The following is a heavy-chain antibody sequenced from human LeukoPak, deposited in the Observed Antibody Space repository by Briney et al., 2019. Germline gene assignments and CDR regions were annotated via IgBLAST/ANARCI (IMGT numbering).Heavy chain of an antibody. J-gene: IGHJ5*02. CDR2: IDISSSST. CDR3: ARGPPLFDP. V-gene: IGHV3-48*04. CDR1: GFTFSDYT. Sequence: GGSLRLSCVASGFTFSDYTMNWVRQAPGKGLEWISYIDISSSSTYYADSVKGRFTISRDDAKNSLYLQMSSLRAEDTALYYCARGPPLFDPWGQGTLVTVSS.